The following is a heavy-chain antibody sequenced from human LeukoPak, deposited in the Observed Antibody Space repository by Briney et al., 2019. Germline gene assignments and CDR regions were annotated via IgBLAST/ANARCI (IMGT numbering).Heavy chain of an antibody. D-gene: IGHD6-6*01. Sequence: PSETLSLTCAVYGGSFSGYYWSWIRQPPGKGLEWIGEINHSGSTNYNPSLKSRVTISVDTSKNQFSLKLSSVTAADTAVYYCARGGGLAARRGYWGQGTLVPVSS. CDR2: INHSGST. V-gene: IGHV4-34*01. CDR3: ARGGGLAARRGY. J-gene: IGHJ4*02. CDR1: GGSFSGYY.